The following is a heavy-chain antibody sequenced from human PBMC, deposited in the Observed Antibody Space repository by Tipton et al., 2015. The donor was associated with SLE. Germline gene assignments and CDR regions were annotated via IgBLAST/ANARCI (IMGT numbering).Heavy chain of an antibody. Sequence: SLRLSCAASGFTFSDYYMSWIRQAPGKGLEWASYISSSSSYTNYADSVKGRFTISRDNAKNSLYLQMNSLRAEDTAVYYCARDRGYYYDSSGGCFDYWGQGIPVTVSS. CDR3: ARDRGYYYDSSGGCFDY. CDR1: GFTFSDYY. J-gene: IGHJ4*02. CDR2: ISSSSSYT. V-gene: IGHV3-11*05. D-gene: IGHD3-22*01.